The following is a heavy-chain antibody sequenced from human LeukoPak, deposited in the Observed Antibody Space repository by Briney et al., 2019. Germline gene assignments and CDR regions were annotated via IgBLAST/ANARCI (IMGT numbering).Heavy chain of an antibody. Sequence: PGGSLRLSCVSSGFTFSNYGMHWVRQAPGKGLEWVALIWHDGSNKYYADSVRGRVTISRDNSKNTLYLQMNSLTAEDTVVYFCAKDGDAYIEYYYYYMDVWGKGTTVTVSS. CDR2: IWHDGSNK. CDR1: GFTFSNYG. J-gene: IGHJ6*03. V-gene: IGHV3-33*06. CDR3: AKDGDAYIEYYYYYMDV. D-gene: IGHD5-24*01.